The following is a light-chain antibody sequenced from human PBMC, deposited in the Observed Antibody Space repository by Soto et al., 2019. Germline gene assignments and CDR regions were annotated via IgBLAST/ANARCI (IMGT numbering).Light chain of an antibody. CDR2: GAS. J-gene: IGKJ3*01. CDR1: QSVSSNY. V-gene: IGKV3-20*01. Sequence: EIVLTQSPGTLSLSPGERATLSCRASQSVSSNYLAWYQQKPGRAPRLLIYGASSRATGIPDRFSGSGSGTDFTLTISILEPEDFAVYYCQQYGSALFTFGPGTKVDIK. CDR3: QQYGSALFT.